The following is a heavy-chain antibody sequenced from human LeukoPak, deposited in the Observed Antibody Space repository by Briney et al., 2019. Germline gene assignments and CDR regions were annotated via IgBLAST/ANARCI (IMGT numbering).Heavy chain of an antibody. V-gene: IGHV4-38-2*02. CDR3: ARDRGGYSYGYDDFDI. D-gene: IGHD5-18*01. Sequence: SETLSLTCTVSGYSISSGYYLGWIRQPPGKGLEWIGSIYHSGSTYYNPSLKSRVTISVDTYKNQYSLKLRSVTAADTAVYYCARDRGGYSYGYDDFDIWGQGTMVTVSS. CDR2: IYHSGST. J-gene: IGHJ3*02. CDR1: GYSISSGYY.